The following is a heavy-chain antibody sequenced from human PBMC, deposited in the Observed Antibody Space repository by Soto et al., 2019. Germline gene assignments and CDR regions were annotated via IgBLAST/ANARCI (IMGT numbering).Heavy chain of an antibody. J-gene: IGHJ4*02. D-gene: IGHD5-18*01. CDR2: IYSSGST. CDR3: ARENSYPYFGY. V-gene: IGHV3-53*01. Sequence: GGSLRLSCAASGFTVSSNYMSWVRQAPGKGLQWVSVIYSSGSTYYADSVKGRFTISRDNSKNTLYLQMNSLRVEDTAVYYCARENSYPYFGYWGQGTQVTVSS. CDR1: GFTVSSNY.